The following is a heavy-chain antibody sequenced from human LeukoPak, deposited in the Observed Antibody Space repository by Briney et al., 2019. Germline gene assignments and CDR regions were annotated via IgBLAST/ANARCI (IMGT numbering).Heavy chain of an antibody. D-gene: IGHD6-13*01. CDR2: IYWDDDK. CDR1: GFSLSTSGVG. J-gene: IGHJ3*02. Sequence: SGPTLVNPTQTLTLTCTFSGFSLSTSGVGVGWIRQPPGKALEWLALIYWDDDKRYSPSLKSRLTITKDTSKNQVVLTMTNMDPVDTATYYCAHKPIGGPKQHGAFDIWGQGTMVTVSS. V-gene: IGHV2-5*02. CDR3: AHKPIGGPKQHGAFDI.